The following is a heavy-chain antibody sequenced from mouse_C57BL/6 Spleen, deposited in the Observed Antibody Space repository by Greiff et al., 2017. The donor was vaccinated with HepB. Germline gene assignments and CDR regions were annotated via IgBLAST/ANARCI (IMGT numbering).Heavy chain of an antibody. CDR1: GFNIKDDY. CDR2: IDPENGDT. V-gene: IGHV14-4*01. D-gene: IGHD1-1*01. J-gene: IGHJ4*01. Sequence: EVKLQESGAELVRPGASVKLSCTASGFNIKDDYMHWVKQRPEQGLEWIGWIDPENGDTEYASKFQGKATITADTSSNTAYLQLSSLTSEDTAVYYCTTDHYGNYAMDYWGQGTSVTVSS. CDR3: TTDHYGNYAMDY.